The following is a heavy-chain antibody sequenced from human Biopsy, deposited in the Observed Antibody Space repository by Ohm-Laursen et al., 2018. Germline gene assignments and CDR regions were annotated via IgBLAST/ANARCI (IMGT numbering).Heavy chain of an antibody. CDR2: IFYSANT. D-gene: IGHD5-12*01. J-gene: IGHJ4*02. CDR1: GASINGGRYY. Sequence: TLSLTCAVSGASINGGRYYWNWIRQHPGKGLEWIGDIFYSANTYYNPSLKSRVTISVDTSKNQFSLKLSSVTAADTAVYYCARLGSGDYLPTFFDFWGQGALVTVSS. CDR3: ARLGSGDYLPTFFDF. V-gene: IGHV4-31*11.